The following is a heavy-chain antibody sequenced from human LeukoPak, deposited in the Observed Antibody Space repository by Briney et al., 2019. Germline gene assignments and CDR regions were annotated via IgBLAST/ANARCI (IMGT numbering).Heavy chain of an antibody. J-gene: IGHJ4*02. CDR1: GFTSSDHY. CDR3: AREAWYSHVY. Sequence: GGSLRLSCAASGFTSSDHYMDWVRQAPGKGLEWVANIKQDGSDKYYVDSVKGRFTISRDNAKNSLYLQMNSLRAEDTAVYYCAREAWYSHVYWGQGTLVTVSS. D-gene: IGHD6-13*01. CDR2: IKQDGSDK. V-gene: IGHV3-7*01.